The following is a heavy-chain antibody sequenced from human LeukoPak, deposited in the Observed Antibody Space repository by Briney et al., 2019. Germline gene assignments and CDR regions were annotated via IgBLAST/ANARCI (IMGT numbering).Heavy chain of an antibody. CDR1: GFNVSNNY. V-gene: IGHV3-53*01. J-gene: IGHJ4*02. CDR2: IFSSGPT. Sequence: GGSLRLSCAASGFNVSNNYMNWVRQAPGKGLKGVSVIFSSGPTYYADSVKGRFTISRDTSKNALYLQMNSLRAEDTAVYYCAISGLGFGEFRGLDYWGQGTLVTVSS. CDR3: AISGLGFGEFRGLDY. D-gene: IGHD3-10*01.